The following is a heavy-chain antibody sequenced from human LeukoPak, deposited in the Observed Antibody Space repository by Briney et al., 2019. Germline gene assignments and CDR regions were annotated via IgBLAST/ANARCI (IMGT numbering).Heavy chain of an antibody. D-gene: IGHD6-19*01. Sequence: GGSLRLSCAASGFTFSSCAMTWVRQAPGKGLEWVSGISGSGGSTYYADSVKGRFTISRDNSKNTLYLQMNRLRAEDTAVYYCAKGSYSSGWDESDYWGQGTLVTVSS. CDR2: ISGSGGST. J-gene: IGHJ4*02. V-gene: IGHV3-23*01. CDR3: AKGSYSSGWDESDY. CDR1: GFTFSSCA.